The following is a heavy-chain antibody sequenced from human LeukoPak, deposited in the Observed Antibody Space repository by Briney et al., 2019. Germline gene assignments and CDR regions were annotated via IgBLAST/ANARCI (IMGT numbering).Heavy chain of an antibody. D-gene: IGHD3-10*01. CDR3: ARAVATYYASGSYYFDY. CDR2: IYYCGRT. CDR1: GGSLSSYAYY. J-gene: IGHJ4*02. V-gene: IGHV4-31*03. Sequence: SETLSLTCTVSGGSLSSYAYYWSWLRQHLGESLEWIGYIYYCGRTYYSPSLRSRVAISVGTSKNQFSLSLSSVTAADTAVYYCARAVATYYASGSYYFDYWGQGLLVTVSS.